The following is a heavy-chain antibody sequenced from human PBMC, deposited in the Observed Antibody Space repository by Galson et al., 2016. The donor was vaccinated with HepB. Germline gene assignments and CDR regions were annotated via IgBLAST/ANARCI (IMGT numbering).Heavy chain of an antibody. CDR3: ARMFCTSTNCHEGGAMDV. J-gene: IGHJ6*02. CDR1: GFTLRTYS. V-gene: IGHV3-48*02. Sequence: SLRLSCAASGFTLRTYSMNWVRQAPGKGLEWLSYISISGSPIYYADSVKGRFTISRDDAQNSLHLQMNSLRDEDTALYYCARMFCTSTNCHEGGAMDVRGQGTTVTVSS. CDR2: ISISGSPI. D-gene: IGHD2-2*01.